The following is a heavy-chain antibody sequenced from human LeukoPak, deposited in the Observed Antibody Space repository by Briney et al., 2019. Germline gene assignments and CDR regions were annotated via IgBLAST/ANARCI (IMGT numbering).Heavy chain of an antibody. CDR1: GGSFSGYY. V-gene: IGHV4-34*01. Sequence: SETLSLICAVYGGSFSGYYWSWIRQPPGKGLEWIGEINHSGSTNYNPSLKSRVTISVDTSKNQFSLKLSSVTAADTAVYYCASRAAAGTPGGDPWGQGTLVTVSS. CDR2: INHSGST. D-gene: IGHD6-13*01. J-gene: IGHJ5*02. CDR3: ASRAAAGTPGGDP.